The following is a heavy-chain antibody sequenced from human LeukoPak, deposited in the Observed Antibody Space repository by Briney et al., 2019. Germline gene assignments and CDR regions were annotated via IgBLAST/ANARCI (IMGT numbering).Heavy chain of an antibody. V-gene: IGHV4-61*08. CDR2: IYYSGST. CDR3: ARDKQPGDN. D-gene: IGHD5-18*01. J-gene: IGHJ4*02. CDR1: GGSISSGGYY. Sequence: SETLSLTCTVSGGSISSGGYYWGWIRQPPGKGLEWIGYIYYSGSTTHNPSLKSRVTMSVDTPKNQFSLKLSSVTAVDTAVYFCARDKQPGDNWGQGILVTVSS.